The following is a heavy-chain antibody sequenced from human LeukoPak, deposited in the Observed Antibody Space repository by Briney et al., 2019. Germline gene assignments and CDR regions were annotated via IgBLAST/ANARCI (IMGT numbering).Heavy chain of an antibody. D-gene: IGHD3-9*01. CDR2: ISAYNGNT. CDR3: ARTSLRYFDWPNSNDAFDI. Sequence: GASVKVSCKASGYTFTSYGISWVRQAPGQGLEWMGWISAYNGNTNYAQKLQGRVTMTKDTSTSTAYMELRSLRSDDTAVYYCARTSLRYFDWPNSNDAFDIWGQGTMVTVSS. J-gene: IGHJ3*02. V-gene: IGHV1-18*01. CDR1: GYTFTSYG.